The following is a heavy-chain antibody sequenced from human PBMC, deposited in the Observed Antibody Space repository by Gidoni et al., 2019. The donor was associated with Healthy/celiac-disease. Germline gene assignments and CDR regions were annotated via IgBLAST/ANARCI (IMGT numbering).Heavy chain of an antibody. CDR3: TSVVWWALSFDY. Sequence: EVQLVESGGGLVQPGRSLRLSCTASGFTFGDSAMSWVRQAPGKGLGWVGFSRSKAYGGTTEYAASVKGRFTISRDDSKSIAYLQMNSLKTEDTAVYYCTSVVWWALSFDYWGQGTLVTVSS. CDR1: GFTFGDSA. V-gene: IGHV3-49*04. J-gene: IGHJ4*02. CDR2: SRSKAYGGTT. D-gene: IGHD1-26*01.